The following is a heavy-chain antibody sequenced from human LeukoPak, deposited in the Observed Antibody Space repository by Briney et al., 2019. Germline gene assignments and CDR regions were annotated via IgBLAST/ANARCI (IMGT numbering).Heavy chain of an antibody. V-gene: IGHV3-74*01. CDR1: GFTFSTYR. D-gene: IGHD3-10*01. Sequence: GGSLRLSCVASGFTFSTYRMHWVRQDPGKGLVWVSRINSDGSGAIYADSVKGRFTISRDIATNTLFLQMNSLRAEDTAVYYCARASGSGSYYLPGNYYYGMDVWGQGTTVTVSS. CDR3: ARASGSGSYYLPGNYYYGMDV. CDR2: INSDGSGA. J-gene: IGHJ6*02.